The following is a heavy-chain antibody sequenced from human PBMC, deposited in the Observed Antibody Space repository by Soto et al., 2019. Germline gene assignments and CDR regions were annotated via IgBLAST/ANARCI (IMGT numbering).Heavy chain of an antibody. CDR2: IYYSGST. CDR3: ARDYDSSGYYYDT. V-gene: IGHV4-59*01. Sequence: PSETLSLTCTVSGGSISSYYWSWIRQPPGKGLEWIGYIYYSGSTNYNPSLKSRVTISVDTSKNQFSLKLSSVTAADTAVYYCARDYDSSGYYYDTWGQGTLVTVSS. CDR1: GGSISSYY. J-gene: IGHJ5*02. D-gene: IGHD3-22*01.